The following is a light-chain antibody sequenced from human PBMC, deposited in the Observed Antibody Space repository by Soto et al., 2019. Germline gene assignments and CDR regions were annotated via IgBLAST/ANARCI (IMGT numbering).Light chain of an antibody. CDR2: EVS. CDR3: CSYTTSSTWV. CDR1: SSDIGGYNY. J-gene: IGLJ3*02. V-gene: IGLV2-14*01. Sequence: QSALTQPASVSGSPGQSITISCTGTSSDIGGYNYVSWYQHHPGKAPKLIMYEVSDRPSGVSSRFSASKSGNTASLTISGLQAEDEADYYCCSYTTSSTWVLGGGTKLTVL.